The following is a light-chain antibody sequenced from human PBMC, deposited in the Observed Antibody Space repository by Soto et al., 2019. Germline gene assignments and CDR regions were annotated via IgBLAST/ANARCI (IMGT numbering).Light chain of an antibody. CDR3: NSYTSSSTYV. V-gene: IGLV2-18*02. J-gene: IGLJ1*01. CDR1: SSDVGSYNR. CDR2: VVS. Sequence: QSVLTQPPSVSGSPGQSATISCTGTSSDVGSYNRVSWYQQPPGTAPKLMIYVVSNRPSGVPDRFSGSKSGNTASLTISGLQAEDEADYYCNSYTSSSTYVFGTGTKVTVL.